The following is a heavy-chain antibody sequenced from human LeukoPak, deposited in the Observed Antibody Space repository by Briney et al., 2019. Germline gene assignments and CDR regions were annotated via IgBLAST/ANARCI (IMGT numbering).Heavy chain of an antibody. V-gene: IGHV3-23*01. D-gene: IGHD1-7*01. Sequence: GGSLRLSCAASGFTFSSYAMSWVRQAPGKGLEWVSAISGSGGSTYYADSVKGRFTISRDNSKNTLYLQMNSLRAEDTAVYYCAKAPRAPGWNYDPYFDYWGQGTLVTVSS. CDR1: GFTFSSYA. CDR2: ISGSGGST. J-gene: IGHJ4*02. CDR3: AKAPRAPGWNYDPYFDY.